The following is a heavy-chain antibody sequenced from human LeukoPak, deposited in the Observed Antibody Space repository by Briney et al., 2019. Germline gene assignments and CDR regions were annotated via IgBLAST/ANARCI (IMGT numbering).Heavy chain of an antibody. CDR3: ARDHRRVRGVWDPRLNWFDP. V-gene: IGHV3-11*04. Sequence: PGGSLRLSCAASGFTFSDYYMSWIRQAPGKGLEWVSYISSSGSTIYYADSVKGRFTISRDNAKNSLYLQMNSLRAEDTAVYYCARDHRRVRGVWDPRLNWFDPWGQGTLVTVSS. CDR1: GFTFSDYY. CDR2: ISSSGSTI. D-gene: IGHD3-10*01. J-gene: IGHJ5*02.